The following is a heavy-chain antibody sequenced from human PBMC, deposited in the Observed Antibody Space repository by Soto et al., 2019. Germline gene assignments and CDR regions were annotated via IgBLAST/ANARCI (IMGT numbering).Heavy chain of an antibody. CDR1: GFTFSSYA. CDR2: ISGSGGST. CDR3: AKKKSPEGPPSLKSYYYYYMDV. J-gene: IGHJ6*03. Sequence: GGSLRLSCAASGFTFSSYAMSWVRQAPGKGLEWVSAISGSGGSTYYADSVKGRFTISRDNSKNTLYLQMNSLRAEDTAVYYCAKKKSPEGPPSLKSYYYYYMDVWGKGTTVTVSS. V-gene: IGHV3-23*01.